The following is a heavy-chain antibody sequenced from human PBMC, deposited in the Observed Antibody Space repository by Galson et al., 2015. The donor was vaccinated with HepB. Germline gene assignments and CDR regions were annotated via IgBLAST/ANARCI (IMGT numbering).Heavy chain of an antibody. CDR1: GYTFTSYG. V-gene: IGHV1-18*04. Sequence: SVKVSCKASGYTFTSYGISWVRQAPGHGLEWMGWISAYNGNTNYAQKLQGRVTMTTDTSTSTAYMELRSLRSDDTAVYYCARDRHSSGWYPHRGVPLGYWGQGTLVTVSS. CDR3: ARDRHSSGWYPHRGVPLGY. J-gene: IGHJ4*02. CDR2: ISAYNGNT. D-gene: IGHD6-19*01.